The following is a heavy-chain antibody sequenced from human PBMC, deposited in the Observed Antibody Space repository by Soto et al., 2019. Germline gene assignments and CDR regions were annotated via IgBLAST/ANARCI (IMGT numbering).Heavy chain of an antibody. CDR2: IYHSGST. J-gene: IGHJ6*02. CDR3: ARVATSDGYYYYGMDV. V-gene: IGHV4-34*01. CDR1: GGSFSGYY. Sequence: PSETLSLTCAVYGGSFSGYYWTWIRQPPGTGLEWIGDIYHSGSTNYNPSLKSRVTISVDTSKSQFSLKLSSVTAADTAVYYCARVATSDGYYYYGMDVWGQGTTVTVSS.